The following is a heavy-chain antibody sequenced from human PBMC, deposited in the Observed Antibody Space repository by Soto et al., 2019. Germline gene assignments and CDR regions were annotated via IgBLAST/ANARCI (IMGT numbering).Heavy chain of an antibody. D-gene: IGHD3-3*01. CDR3: ARDERFLRPNYYGMDV. CDR2: ISAYNGNT. CDR1: GYTFTSYG. Sequence: ASVKVSCKASGYTFTSYGISWVRQAPGQGLEWMGWISAYNGNTNYAQKLQGRVTMTTDTSTSTAYMELRSLRSDDTAVYYCARDERFLRPNYYGMDVWGQGTTVTVSS. V-gene: IGHV1-18*01. J-gene: IGHJ6*02.